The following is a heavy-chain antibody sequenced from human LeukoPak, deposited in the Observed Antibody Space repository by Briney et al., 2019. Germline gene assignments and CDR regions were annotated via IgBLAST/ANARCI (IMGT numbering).Heavy chain of an antibody. CDR3: ARSVDIDY. Sequence: GGSLRLSCAASGVTLSTYAMSWARQAPGKRLEWVSYISSSSSTIYYADSVKGRFTISRDNAKNSLYLQMNSLRAEDTAVYYCARSVDIDYWGQGTLVTVSS. D-gene: IGHD5-12*01. CDR2: ISSSSSTI. CDR1: GVTLSTYA. J-gene: IGHJ4*02. V-gene: IGHV3-48*01.